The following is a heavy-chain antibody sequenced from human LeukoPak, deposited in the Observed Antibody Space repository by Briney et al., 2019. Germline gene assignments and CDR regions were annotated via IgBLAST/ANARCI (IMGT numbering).Heavy chain of an antibody. CDR1: RFSFTNYA. Sequence: GRSLRLSCADSRFSFTNYAMHWVRQAPGKGLEWVSFISYDGRITYYADSVKGRFTISRDNSKNILYLQMNRLKPENTSLYFCATLTITGDFDYWGQGTLVTVSS. J-gene: IGHJ4*02. CDR3: ATLTITGDFDY. V-gene: IGHV3-30*04. CDR2: ISYDGRIT. D-gene: IGHD1-20*01.